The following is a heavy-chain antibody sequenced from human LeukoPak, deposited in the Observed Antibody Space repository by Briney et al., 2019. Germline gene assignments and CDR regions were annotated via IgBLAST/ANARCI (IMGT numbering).Heavy chain of an antibody. Sequence: ASVKVSCKASGYTFTSYYMHWVRQAPGQGLEWMGIINPSGGVSTSYAQKFQGRVTMTRDMSTSTAYMELRSLRSDDTAVYYCARDSSSDSYYDSSGYYCDYWGQGTLVTVSS. CDR2: INPSGGVST. CDR1: GYTFTSYY. V-gene: IGHV1-46*01. CDR3: ARDSSSDSYYDSSGYYCDY. J-gene: IGHJ4*02. D-gene: IGHD3-22*01.